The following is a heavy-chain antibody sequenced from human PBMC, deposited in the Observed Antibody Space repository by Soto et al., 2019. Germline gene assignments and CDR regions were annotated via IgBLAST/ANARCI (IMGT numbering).Heavy chain of an antibody. CDR1: GGSISSYY. V-gene: IGHV4-59*01. J-gene: IGHJ3*02. CDR2: VYYTGTT. D-gene: IGHD2-21*01. CDR3: AREFQHTDAFDI. Sequence: SATLSLNFTFSGGSISSYYWSWIRQPPGKGLEWIGYVYYTGTTNYTPSLKSRVTISLDLSKNQFSLRLDSVTAADTAIYYCAREFQHTDAFDIWRRGRMVTVSS.